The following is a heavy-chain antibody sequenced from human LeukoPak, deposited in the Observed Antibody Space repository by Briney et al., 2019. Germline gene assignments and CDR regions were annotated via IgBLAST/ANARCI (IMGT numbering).Heavy chain of an antibody. CDR3: ARDFTGVIRYGMDV. V-gene: IGHV6-1*01. J-gene: IGHJ6*02. D-gene: IGHD3-10*01. CDR1: GDSVSSNSAA. Sequence: SQTLSLTCAISGDSVSSNSAAWDWIGQSPSRGLKGLGRTYYGSTWYTDYAVSVKSRITINPATYKNQISPQLNSVTPEDTAVYYCARDFTGVIRYGMDVWGQGTTVTVSS. CDR2: TYYGSTWYT.